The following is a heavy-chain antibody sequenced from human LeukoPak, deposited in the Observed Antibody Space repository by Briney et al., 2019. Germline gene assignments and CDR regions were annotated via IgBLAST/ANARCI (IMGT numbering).Heavy chain of an antibody. CDR2: ISGSSGSI. J-gene: IGHJ5*02. CDR3: ARGAAAAGWYWFDP. CDR1: GFTFSTYS. Sequence: GGSLRLSCAASGFTFSTYSMNWVRQAPGKGLEWVSYISGSSGSIYYADSVKGRFTIFRDNAKNSLYLLMNSLRAEDTAVYYCARGAAAAGWYWFDPWGQGTLVTVSS. D-gene: IGHD6-13*01. V-gene: IGHV3-48*04.